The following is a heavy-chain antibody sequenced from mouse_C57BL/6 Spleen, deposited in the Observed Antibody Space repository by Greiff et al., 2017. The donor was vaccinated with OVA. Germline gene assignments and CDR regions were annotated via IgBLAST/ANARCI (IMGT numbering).Heavy chain of an antibody. J-gene: IGHJ2*01. V-gene: IGHV1-55*01. CDR1: GYTFTSYW. D-gene: IGHD1-1*01. CDR2: IYPGSGST. CDR3: ARITTVEGFDY. Sequence: QVQLQQPGAELVKPGASVKLSCKASGYTFTSYWMHWVKQRPGQGLEWIGDIYPGSGSTNYNEKFKSKATLTVDTSSSTAYMQLSSLTSEDSAVYYCARITTVEGFDYWGQGTTLTVSS.